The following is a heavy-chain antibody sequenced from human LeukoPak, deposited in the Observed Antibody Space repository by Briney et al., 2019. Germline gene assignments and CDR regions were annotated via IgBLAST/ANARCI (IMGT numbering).Heavy chain of an antibody. CDR1: GSTFATFG. D-gene: IGHD4-17*01. CDR2: ISAYNGDT. J-gene: IGHJ5*02. Sequence: GASVKVTCKSSGSTFATFGVSRVRQAPAPGIDWMGWISAYNGDTDYARNFQGRVTLTTDTSTSTAYMELRSLRSDDTAVYYCARSGDGNWFDPWGQGTLVIVSS. CDR3: ARSGDGNWFDP. V-gene: IGHV1-18*01.